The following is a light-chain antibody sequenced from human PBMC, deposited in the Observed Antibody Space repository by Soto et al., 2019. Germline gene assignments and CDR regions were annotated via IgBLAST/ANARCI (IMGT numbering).Light chain of an antibody. CDR3: QQYDTYPRT. J-gene: IGKJ1*01. Sequence: DIQMTQSPSSLSASVGDRVTITCRASQGIRNYLAWFQQHPGKAPKSLIYASIRFQSGVPSRFSASASGTNFTLTIASLQPEDFATYYCQQYDTYPRTFGQGTKVEIK. V-gene: IGKV1-16*01. CDR1: QGIRNY. CDR2: ASI.